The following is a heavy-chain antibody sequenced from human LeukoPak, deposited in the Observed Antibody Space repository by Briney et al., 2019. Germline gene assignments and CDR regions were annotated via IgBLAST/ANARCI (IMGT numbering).Heavy chain of an antibody. CDR2: IYYSGST. D-gene: IGHD3-22*01. CDR1: GGSISSGDYY. CDR3: AGVSYYDSSGYFRSPYYYMDV. Sequence: PSQTLSLTCTVSGGSISSGDYYWSWIRQPPGKGLEWIGYIYYSGSTYYNPSLKSRVTISVDTSKNQFSLKLSSVTAADTAVCYCAGVSYYDSSGYFRSPYYYMDVWGKGTTVTVSS. V-gene: IGHV4-30-4*08. J-gene: IGHJ6*03.